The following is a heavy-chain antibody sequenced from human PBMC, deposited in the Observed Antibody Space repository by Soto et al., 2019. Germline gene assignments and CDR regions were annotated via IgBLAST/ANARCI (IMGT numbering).Heavy chain of an antibody. V-gene: IGHV1-3*01. CDR3: AISSPSPYYYYGMDV. CDR1: GYTFTSYA. J-gene: IGHJ6*02. Sequence: ASVKVACNASGYTFTSYAMHWMLQAPGQRRDCMGWINAGNGNTKYSQKFQSRVTITRDTSATTAYMELSSLRSEDPAVYYCAISSPSPYYYYGMDVWGQGTTVNVSS. D-gene: IGHD6-13*01. CDR2: INAGNGNT.